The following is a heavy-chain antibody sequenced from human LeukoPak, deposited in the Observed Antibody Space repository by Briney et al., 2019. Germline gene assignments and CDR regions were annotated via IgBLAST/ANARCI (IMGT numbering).Heavy chain of an antibody. CDR3: ASGWGP. CDR1: GYSISSGYY. D-gene: IGHD1-26*01. V-gene: IGHV4-38-2*02. J-gene: IGHJ5*02. Sequence: SETLSLTCTVSGYSISSGYYWGWIRQPPGKGLEWIGSIYHSGSTYYNPSLKSRVTISVDTSKNQFSLKLSSVTAADTAVYYCASGWGPWGQGTLVTVSS. CDR2: IYHSGST.